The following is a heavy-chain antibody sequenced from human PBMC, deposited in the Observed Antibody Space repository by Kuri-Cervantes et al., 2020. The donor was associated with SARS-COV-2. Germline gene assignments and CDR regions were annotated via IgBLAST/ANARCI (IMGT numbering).Heavy chain of an antibody. CDR3: ARINPRTTGWYDFDY. J-gene: IGHJ4*02. V-gene: IGHV2-70*16. Sequence: TCTVSGGSVSSGNDYWSWIRQPPGKALEWLARIDWDDDKFYSPSLRTRLTISKDSSKNQVVLTMTNMDPVDTATYYCARINPRTTGWYDFDYWGQGTLVTVSS. CDR2: IDWDDDK. D-gene: IGHD6-19*01. CDR1: GGSVSSGNDY.